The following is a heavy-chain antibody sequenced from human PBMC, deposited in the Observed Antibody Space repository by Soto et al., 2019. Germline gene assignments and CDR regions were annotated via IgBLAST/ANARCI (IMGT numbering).Heavy chain of an antibody. J-gene: IGHJ3*02. V-gene: IGHV3-64*02. CDR2: ISSNGGST. CDR1: GFTFSSYA. Sequence: PGGSLRLSCAASGFTFSSYAMHWVRQAPGKGLEYVSAISSNGGSTYYADSVKGRFTISRDNSKNTLYLQMGSLRAEDMAVYYCARETPPYYDTPGAFDIWGQGTMVTVSS. D-gene: IGHD3-22*01. CDR3: ARETPPYYDTPGAFDI.